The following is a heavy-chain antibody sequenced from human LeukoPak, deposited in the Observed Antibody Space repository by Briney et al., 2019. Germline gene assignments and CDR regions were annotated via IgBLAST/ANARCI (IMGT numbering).Heavy chain of an antibody. J-gene: IGHJ3*02. V-gene: IGHV4-59*11. D-gene: IGHD4-17*01. CDR2: ISYIGST. CDR1: ADSFSSHC. CDR3: ARDLVTVTKGFDI. Sequence: ASESLSLTCAVSADSFSSHCWTWVRQSPGTGLEWIAFISYIGSTNYNPSLKSRVTISIDTSKNQFSLKLRSVTAADTAVYYCARDLVTVTKGFDIWGQGTMVSVSS.